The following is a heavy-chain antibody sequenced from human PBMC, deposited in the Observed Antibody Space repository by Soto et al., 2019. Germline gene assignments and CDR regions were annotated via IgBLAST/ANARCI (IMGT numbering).Heavy chain of an antibody. CDR2: IYYSGST. Sequence: SETLSLTCTVSGGSISSYYWSWIRQPPGKGLEWIGYIYYSGSTNYNPSLKSRVTISVDTSKNQFSLKLSSVTAADTAVYYCASKIYCTGGGGCYPDYIDVWGKGTTVTVSS. CDR1: GGSISSYY. J-gene: IGHJ6*03. D-gene: IGHD2-8*02. CDR3: ASKIYCTGGGGCYPDYIDV. V-gene: IGHV4-59*08.